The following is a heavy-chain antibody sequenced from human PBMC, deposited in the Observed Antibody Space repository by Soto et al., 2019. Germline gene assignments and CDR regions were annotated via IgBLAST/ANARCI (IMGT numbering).Heavy chain of an antibody. Sequence: GGSLRLSCAASGFTFSSYSMNWVRQAPGKGLEWVSSISSSSSYIYYADSVKGRFTISRDNAKNSLYLQMNSLRAEDTAVYYCARDFRDGYTYFDYWGQGTLVTVSS. D-gene: IGHD5-12*01. CDR2: ISSSSSYI. V-gene: IGHV3-21*01. CDR3: ARDFRDGYTYFDY. J-gene: IGHJ4*02. CDR1: GFTFSSYS.